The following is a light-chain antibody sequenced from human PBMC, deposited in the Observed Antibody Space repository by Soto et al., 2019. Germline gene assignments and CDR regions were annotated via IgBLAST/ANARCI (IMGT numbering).Light chain of an antibody. CDR3: QTWDTGIVV. V-gene: IGLV4-69*01. CDR2: VKSDGSH. CDR1: SGHGNYV. J-gene: IGLJ2*01. Sequence: QLVLTQSPSASAYLGASVKLTCTLSSGHGNYVIAWHQQQPEKGPRYLMKVKSDGSHTKGDGIPDRFSGSSSGAERYLAISSLQSEDEADYFCQTWDTGIVVFGGGTKLTVL.